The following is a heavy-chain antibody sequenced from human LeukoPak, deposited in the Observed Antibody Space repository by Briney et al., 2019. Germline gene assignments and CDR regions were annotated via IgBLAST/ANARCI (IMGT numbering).Heavy chain of an antibody. D-gene: IGHD1-26*01. V-gene: IGHV1-2*02. Sequence: GASVKVSCKASGYTFTSYAIHWVRQAPGQGLEWMGWITPSGGTNYPQKFQGRVAITRDTSISTAYMELNRLRSDDTAVYYCARVMWELLWDALTIWGQGTMVTVSS. CDR1: GYTFTSYA. CDR2: ITPSGGT. J-gene: IGHJ3*02. CDR3: ARVMWELLWDALTI.